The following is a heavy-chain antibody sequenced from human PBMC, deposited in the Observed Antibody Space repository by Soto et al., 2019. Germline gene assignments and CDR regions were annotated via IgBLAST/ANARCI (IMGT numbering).Heavy chain of an antibody. CDR1: GGSFSGYY. Sequence: QVQLQQWGAGLLKPSETLSLTCAVYGGSFSGYYWSWIRQPPGKGLEWIGEINHSGSTNYNPSLKCRVTISVDTSKNQFSLKLSSVTAADTAVYYCARGVSSGWYDYYYGMDVWGQGTTVTVSS. D-gene: IGHD6-19*01. CDR2: INHSGST. CDR3: ARGVSSGWYDYYYGMDV. J-gene: IGHJ6*02. V-gene: IGHV4-34*01.